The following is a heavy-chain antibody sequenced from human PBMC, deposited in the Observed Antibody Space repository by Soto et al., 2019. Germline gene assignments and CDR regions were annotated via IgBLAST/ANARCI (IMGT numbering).Heavy chain of an antibody. D-gene: IGHD4-17*01. V-gene: IGHV4-31*03. CDR1: GGSISSGGYY. Sequence: SETLSLTCTVSGGSISSGGYYWSWIRQHPGKGLEWIGYIYYSGSTYYNPSLKSRVTISVDTSKNQFSLKLSSVTAADTAVYYCARVWLPTTTCDYWGQGTLVTVSS. CDR3: ARVWLPTTTCDY. CDR2: IYYSGST. J-gene: IGHJ4*02.